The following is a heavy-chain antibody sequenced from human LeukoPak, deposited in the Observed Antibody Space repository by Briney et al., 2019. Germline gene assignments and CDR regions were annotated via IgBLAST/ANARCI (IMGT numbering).Heavy chain of an antibody. V-gene: IGHV3-23*01. D-gene: IGHD3-10*01. J-gene: IGHJ4*02. Sequence: GGSLRLSCAASGFTFSSFAMNWVRQAPGKGLEWVSVISNSGANPYYADSVKGRFTISRDNPKNTVYLQMNSLRDEDTAVYYCARALYGSGSYSTYWGQGTLVTVSS. CDR2: ISNSGANP. CDR1: GFTFSSFA. CDR3: ARALYGSGSYSTY.